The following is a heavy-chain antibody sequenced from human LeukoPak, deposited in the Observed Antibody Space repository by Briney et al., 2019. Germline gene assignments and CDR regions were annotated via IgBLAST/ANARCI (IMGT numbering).Heavy chain of an antibody. J-gene: IGHJ3*01. Sequence: PSETLSLTCTVSGGSISSYYWSWIRQPPGKGLEWIGYIYYSGSTNYNPSLKSRVTISVDTSKNTLFLQMNSLRAEDTALYYCARRLSLRFDAFAVWGPGTMVTVSS. CDR2: IYYSGST. V-gene: IGHV4-59*12. CDR3: ARRLSLRFDAFAV. CDR1: GGSISSYY. D-gene: IGHD3-3*01.